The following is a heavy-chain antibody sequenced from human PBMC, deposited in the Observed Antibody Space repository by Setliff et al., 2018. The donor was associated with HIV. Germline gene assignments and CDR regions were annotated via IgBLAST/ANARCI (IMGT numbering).Heavy chain of an antibody. CDR3: ARSGDSYYYYYMDV. Sequence: PSETLSLTCTVSGGSISSYYWSWIRQSPGKGLEWIGEFRHSGNTNINPSLKSRVTISGDTTKNQISLKLSSVTAADTAVYHCARSGDSYYYYYMDVWGKGTTVTVSS. D-gene: IGHD2-21*02. J-gene: IGHJ6*03. V-gene: IGHV4-34*01. CDR1: GGSISSYY. CDR2: FRHSGNT.